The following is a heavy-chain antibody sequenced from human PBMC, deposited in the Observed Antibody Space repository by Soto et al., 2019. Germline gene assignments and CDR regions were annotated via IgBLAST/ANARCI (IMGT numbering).Heavy chain of an antibody. Sequence: EVQLVESGGGVVRPGGSLRLSCAASGFTFDDYGMSWVRQAPGKGLEWVSGINWNGGSTGYADSVKGRFTISRDNAKNSLYLQMNSLRAEDTALYYCARVLTYYYDSSGYYGALDYWGQGTLVTVSS. CDR1: GFTFDDYG. V-gene: IGHV3-20*04. D-gene: IGHD3-22*01. J-gene: IGHJ4*02. CDR3: ARVLTYYYDSSGYYGALDY. CDR2: INWNGGST.